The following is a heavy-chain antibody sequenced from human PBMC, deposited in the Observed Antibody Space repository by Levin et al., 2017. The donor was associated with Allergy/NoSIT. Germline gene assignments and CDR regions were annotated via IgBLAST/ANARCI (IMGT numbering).Heavy chain of an antibody. D-gene: IGHD2-21*02. Sequence: GGSLRLSCAASGFTFSSYAMSWVRQAPGKGLEWVSAISGSGGSTYYADSVKGRFTISRDNSKNTLYLQMNSLRAEDTAVYYCAKAYCGGDCFKLGLYYFDYWGQGTLVTVSS. CDR2: ISGSGGST. V-gene: IGHV3-23*01. CDR1: GFTFSSYA. J-gene: IGHJ4*02. CDR3: AKAYCGGDCFKLGLYYFDY.